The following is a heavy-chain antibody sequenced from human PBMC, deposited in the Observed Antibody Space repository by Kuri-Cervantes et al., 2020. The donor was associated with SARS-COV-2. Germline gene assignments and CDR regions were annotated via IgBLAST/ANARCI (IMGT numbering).Heavy chain of an antibody. Sequence: GSLRLSCTVSGGSVSSGSYYWSWIRQPPGKGLEWIGYIYYSGSTNYNPSLKSRVTISVDKSKNQFSLKLSSVTAADTAVYYCARVRDIVLMVYAIRGWFDPWGQGTLVTVSS. V-gene: IGHV4-61*01. CDR2: IYYSGST. CDR1: GGSVSSGSYY. CDR3: ARVRDIVLMVYAIRGWFDP. D-gene: IGHD2-8*01. J-gene: IGHJ5*02.